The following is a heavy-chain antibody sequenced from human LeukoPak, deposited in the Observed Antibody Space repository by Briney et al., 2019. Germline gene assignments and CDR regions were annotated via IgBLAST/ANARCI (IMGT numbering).Heavy chain of an antibody. J-gene: IGHJ2*01. D-gene: IGHD6-6*01. CDR3: AKDKRVYDAFDL. CDR1: GFTFSSYG. V-gene: IGHV3-30*02. Sequence: PGGSLRLSCAASGFTFSSYGMHWVRQAPGKGLEWVAFIRYDGSNKYYADSVKGRFTISRDNSKNTLYLQMNSLRAEDTAVYYCAKDKRVYDAFDLWGRGTLVTVSS. CDR2: IRYDGSNK.